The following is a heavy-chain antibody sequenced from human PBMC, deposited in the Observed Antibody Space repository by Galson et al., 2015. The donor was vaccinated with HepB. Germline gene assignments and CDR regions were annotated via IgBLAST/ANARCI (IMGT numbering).Heavy chain of an antibody. CDR2: IYYTGIT. V-gene: IGHV4-59*01. D-gene: IGHD3-10*02. Sequence: ETLSLTCTISGDSISRYFCSWIRQAPGKTLEWIGYIYYTGITTYSPSLKSRVSISVDTSKNQFSLKLRSVTAADTAVYYCASAMPSTMSAYDYWGQGTLVSVSS. CDR1: GDSISRYF. CDR3: ASAMPSTMSAYDY. J-gene: IGHJ4*02.